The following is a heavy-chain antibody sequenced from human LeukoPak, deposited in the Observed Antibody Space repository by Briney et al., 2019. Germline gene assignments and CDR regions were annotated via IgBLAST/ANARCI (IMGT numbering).Heavy chain of an antibody. Sequence: PWGSLRLSCAASGFTFSSYGMHWVRQAPGKGLEWVAVISYDGSNKYYADSVKGRFTISRDNSKNTLYLQMNSLRAEDTAVYYCAKGAIGLAAAGPHFDYWGQGTLVTVSS. CDR2: ISYDGSNK. D-gene: IGHD6-13*01. CDR1: GFTFSSYG. CDR3: AKGAIGLAAAGPHFDY. V-gene: IGHV3-30*18. J-gene: IGHJ4*02.